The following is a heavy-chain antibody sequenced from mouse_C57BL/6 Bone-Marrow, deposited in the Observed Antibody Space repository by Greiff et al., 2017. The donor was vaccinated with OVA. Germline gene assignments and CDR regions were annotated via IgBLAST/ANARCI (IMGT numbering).Heavy chain of an antibody. CDR2: ISYDGSN. Sequence: EVKLMESGPGLVKPSQSLSLTCSVTGYSITSGYYWTWILQFPGNKLEWMGYISYDGSNNYNPSLKNRISITRDTSKNQFFLKLNSVTTEDTATYYCANGVDYGMDYWGQGTSVTVSS. CDR3: ANGVDYGMDY. D-gene: IGHD1-1*01. J-gene: IGHJ4*01. CDR1: GYSITSGYY. V-gene: IGHV3-6*01.